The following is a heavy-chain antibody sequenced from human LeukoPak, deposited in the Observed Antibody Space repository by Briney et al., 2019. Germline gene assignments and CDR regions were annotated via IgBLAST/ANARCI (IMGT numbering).Heavy chain of an antibody. J-gene: IGHJ4*02. CDR1: GFTFSSYA. D-gene: IGHD3-16*01. CDR2: ITGSGGST. CDR3: ARGGSRLLTSYIFDY. Sequence: TGGSLRLSCAASGFTFSSYAMSWVRQAPGKGLEWVSGITGSGGSTYYADSVKGRFTISRDNAKNSLYVQVNSLRAEDTAVYYCARGGSRLLTSYIFDYWGQGTLVTVSS. V-gene: IGHV3-23*01.